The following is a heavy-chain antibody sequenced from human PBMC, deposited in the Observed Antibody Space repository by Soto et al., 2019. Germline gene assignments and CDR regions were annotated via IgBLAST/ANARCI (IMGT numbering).Heavy chain of an antibody. V-gene: IGHV2-5*02. J-gene: IGHJ5*02. CDR3: AHRRVGRQLALGWFDP. CDR1: GFSLSTSGVG. Sequence: SGPTVVNPTQTLTLTCTFSGFSLSTSGVGVGWIRQPPGKALEWLALIYWDDDKRYSPSLKSRLTISKDTSKNQVVLIMTNMDPVDTSTYYCAHRRVGRQLALGWFDPWGQGTLVTVSS. D-gene: IGHD6-13*01. CDR2: IYWDDDK.